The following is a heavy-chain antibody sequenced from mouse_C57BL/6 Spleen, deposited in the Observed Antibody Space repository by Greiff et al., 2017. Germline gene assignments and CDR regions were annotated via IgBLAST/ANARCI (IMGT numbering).Heavy chain of an antibody. Sequence: VQLQQSGPELVKPGASVKIPCKASGYTFTDYNMDWVKQSHGKSLEWIGDINPNNGGTIYNQKFKGKATLTVDKSSSTAYMELRSLTSEDTAVYDCARDDGYSSYWYFDVWGTGTTVTVSS. J-gene: IGHJ1*03. CDR1: GYTFTDYN. CDR3: ARDDGYSSYWYFDV. CDR2: INPNNGGT. V-gene: IGHV1-18*01. D-gene: IGHD2-3*01.